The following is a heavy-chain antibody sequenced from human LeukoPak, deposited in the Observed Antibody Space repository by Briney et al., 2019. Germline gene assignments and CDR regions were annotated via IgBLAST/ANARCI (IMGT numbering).Heavy chain of an antibody. Sequence: GGSLRLSCAASGFTFSSYGMHWVRQAPGKGLEGVAFIRYDGSNKYYADSVKGRFTISRDNSKNTLYLQMNSLRAEDTAVYYCAKDPFEYSSSYYFDYWGQGTLVTVSS. J-gene: IGHJ4*02. V-gene: IGHV3-30*02. D-gene: IGHD6-6*01. CDR2: IRYDGSNK. CDR3: AKDPFEYSSSYYFDY. CDR1: GFTFSSYG.